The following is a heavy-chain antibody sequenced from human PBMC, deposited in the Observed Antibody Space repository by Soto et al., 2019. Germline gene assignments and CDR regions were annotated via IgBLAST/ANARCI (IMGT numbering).Heavy chain of an antibody. D-gene: IGHD6-25*01. CDR1: GDSVSSNSAA. Sequence: PSQTLSLTCVISGDSVSSNSAAWNWIRQSPSRGLEWLGRTYYRSKWYNDYAVSVKSRITINPDTSKNQFSLQLNSVTPEDTAVYYCARDGDSSGDNWFDPWGQGTLVTVSS. CDR2: TYYRSKWYN. CDR3: ARDGDSSGDNWFDP. V-gene: IGHV6-1*01. J-gene: IGHJ5*02.